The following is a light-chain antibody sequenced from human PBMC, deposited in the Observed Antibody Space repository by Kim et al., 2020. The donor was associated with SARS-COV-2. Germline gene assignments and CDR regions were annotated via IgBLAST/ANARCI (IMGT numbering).Light chain of an antibody. CDR3: QSWDSSTAV. Sequence: SYELTQPPSVSVSPGQTASITCSGDKLGDKYACWYQQKPGKSPVLVIHQDNKRPTGIPERFSGSNSGNTATLTISGTQAMDEADYYCQSWDSSTAVFGGGTQLTVL. CDR2: QDN. V-gene: IGLV3-1*01. CDR1: KLGDKY. J-gene: IGLJ2*01.